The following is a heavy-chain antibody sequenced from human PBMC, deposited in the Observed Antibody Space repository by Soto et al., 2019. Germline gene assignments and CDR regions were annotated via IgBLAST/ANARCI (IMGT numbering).Heavy chain of an antibody. V-gene: IGHV4-39*01. Sequence: SETLSLTCTVSGGSISSSSYYWGWIRQPPGKGLEWIGSIYYSGSTYYNPSLKSRVTISVDTSKNQFSLKLSSVTAAGTAVYYCARHALSISDSTLAYYYMDVWGKGTTVTVSS. D-gene: IGHD2-21*02. CDR1: GGSISSSSYY. CDR2: IYYSGST. CDR3: ARHALSISDSTLAYYYMDV. J-gene: IGHJ6*03.